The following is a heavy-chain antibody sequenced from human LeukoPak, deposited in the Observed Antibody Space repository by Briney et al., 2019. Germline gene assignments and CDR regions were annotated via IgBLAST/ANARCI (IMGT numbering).Heavy chain of an antibody. D-gene: IGHD1-26*01. J-gene: IGHJ4*02. V-gene: IGHV3-30*18. CDR3: AKRIVGPYFYYFDY. Sequence: PGRSLGLSCAASGFTFSSYGMHWVRQAPGKGLEWVAVISYDGSNKYYADSVKGRFTISRDNSKNTLYLQMNSLRAEDTAVYYCAKRIVGPYFYYFDYWGQGTLVTVSS. CDR2: ISYDGSNK. CDR1: GFTFSSYG.